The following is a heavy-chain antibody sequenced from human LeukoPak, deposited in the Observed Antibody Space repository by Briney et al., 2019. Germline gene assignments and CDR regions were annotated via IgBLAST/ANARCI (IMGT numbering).Heavy chain of an antibody. CDR2: INPSGGST. V-gene: IGHV1-46*01. D-gene: IGHD7-27*01. J-gene: IGHJ5*02. Sequence: GASVKVSCKGSGYTFTSYYMHWVRQAPGQGLEWMGIINPSGGSTSYAQKFQGRVTMTRDTSTSTVYMELSSLRSEDTAVYYCARVPPDHNRGSGWFDPWGQGTLVTVSS. CDR1: GYTFTSYY. CDR3: ARVPPDHNRGSGWFDP.